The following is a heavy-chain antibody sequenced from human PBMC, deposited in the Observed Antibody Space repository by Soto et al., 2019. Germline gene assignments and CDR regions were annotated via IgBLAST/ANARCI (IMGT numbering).Heavy chain of an antibody. J-gene: IGHJ6*02. D-gene: IGHD3-10*01. CDR1: GGSMSSGDYY. V-gene: IGHV4-31*03. Sequence: TLSLTCTVSGGSMSSGDYYWSWIRQHPGKGLEWIGYIHYSGTTYNNPSLKSRVTISIDTSKNQFSLKLSSVTAADTAVYYCAREPHSVSRIHAMDVWGQGTTVTVSS. CDR3: AREPHSVSRIHAMDV. CDR2: IHYSGTT.